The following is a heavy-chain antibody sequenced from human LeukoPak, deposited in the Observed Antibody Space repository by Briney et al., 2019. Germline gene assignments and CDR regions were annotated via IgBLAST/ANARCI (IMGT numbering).Heavy chain of an antibody. CDR1: GFTFSSYW. J-gene: IGHJ5*02. CDR2: IKQDGSEK. CDR3: ARGKYDFWSGYSSWFDP. D-gene: IGHD3-3*01. V-gene: IGHV3-7*01. Sequence: GGSLRLSCAASGFTFSSYWVSWVRQAPGKGLEWVANIKQDGSEKYYVDSVKGRFTISRDNAKNSLYLQMNSLRAEDTAVYYCARGKYDFWSGYSSWFDPWGQGTLVTVSS.